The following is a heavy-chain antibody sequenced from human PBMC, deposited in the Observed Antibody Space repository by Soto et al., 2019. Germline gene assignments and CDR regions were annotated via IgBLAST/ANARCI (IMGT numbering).Heavy chain of an antibody. V-gene: IGHV1-3*01. J-gene: IGHJ1*01. D-gene: IGHD3-22*01. CDR1: GYTFTNNA. CDR2: INAGNGNT. CDR3: ARVTDYYDSIGYSREYFQH. Sequence: VQLVQSGAEVKKPGASVKVSCKASGYTFTNNAMHWVRQAPGQSLEWLGWINAGNGNTRYSQKFQGRVTITRDTSASIVYMELSSLRSGDTAVYYCARVTDYYDSIGYSREYFQHWGQGTLVTVSS.